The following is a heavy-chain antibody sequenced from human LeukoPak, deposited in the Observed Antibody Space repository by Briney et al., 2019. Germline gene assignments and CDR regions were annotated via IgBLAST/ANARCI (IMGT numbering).Heavy chain of an antibody. CDR1: GFTFSDYY. D-gene: IGHD3-22*01. CDR2: ISSSSSYT. Sequence: PGGSLRLSCAASGFTFSDYYMSWIRHAPGKGLERVSYISSSSSYTNYADSVKGRFTISRDNAKNSLYLQMNSLRAEDTAVYYCARATYYYDSSGYRHFQHWGQGTLVTVSS. J-gene: IGHJ1*01. V-gene: IGHV3-11*06. CDR3: ARATYYYDSSGYRHFQH.